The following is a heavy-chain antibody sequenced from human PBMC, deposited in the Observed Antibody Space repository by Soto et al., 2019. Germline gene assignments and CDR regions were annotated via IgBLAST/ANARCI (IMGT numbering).Heavy chain of an antibody. D-gene: IGHD1-26*01. Sequence: KPSETLSLTCTVSGASISSYYWSWIRQPPGKGLEWIGYISYSGSTNYSPSLKGRVTISVDTSKNQYSLKLNSVTAADTAVYYCARDGTYHFDYWGQGTRVTVAS. CDR2: ISYSGST. V-gene: IGHV4-59*01. CDR1: GASISSYY. J-gene: IGHJ4*02. CDR3: ARDGTYHFDY.